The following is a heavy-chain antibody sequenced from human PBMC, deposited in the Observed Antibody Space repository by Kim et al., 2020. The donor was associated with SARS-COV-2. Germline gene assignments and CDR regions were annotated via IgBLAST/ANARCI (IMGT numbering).Heavy chain of an antibody. Sequence: PSLKTGVTMSADTSKNQFSLGLSSLNAADTAVYYCARDSDGSGGGAFDIWGQGTMVTVSS. V-gene: IGHV4-4*07. D-gene: IGHD3-10*01. CDR3: ARDSDGSGGGAFDI. J-gene: IGHJ3*02.